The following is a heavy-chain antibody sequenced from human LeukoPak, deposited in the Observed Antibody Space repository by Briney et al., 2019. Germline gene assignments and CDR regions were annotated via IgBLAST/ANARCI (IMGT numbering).Heavy chain of an antibody. D-gene: IGHD1-1*01. Sequence: GGSLRLSCAASGFTVSSNYMSWVRQAPGKGLEYVSAISSNGGSTYYANSVKGRFTISRDNSKNTLYLQMGSLRAEDMAVYYCARAERQSHIDAFDIWGQGTMVTVSS. CDR3: ARAERQSHIDAFDI. CDR2: ISSNGGST. V-gene: IGHV3-64*01. CDR1: GFTVSSNY. J-gene: IGHJ3*02.